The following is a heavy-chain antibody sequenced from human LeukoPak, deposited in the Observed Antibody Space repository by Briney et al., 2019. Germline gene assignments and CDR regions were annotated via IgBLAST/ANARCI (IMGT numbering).Heavy chain of an antibody. CDR1: GYSLTNYG. CDR3: ATTYYYDSSGYYIPDY. J-gene: IGHJ4*02. D-gene: IGHD3-22*01. V-gene: IGHV1-18*01. CDR2: IRAYNGNT. Sequence: EASVKVSCKASGYSLTNYGISWVRQAPGRALEWMGWIRAYNGNTNYAQKLQGRVTMTTDTSTSTAYMELRSLRSDDTAVYYCATTYYYDSSGYYIPDYWGQGTLVTVSS.